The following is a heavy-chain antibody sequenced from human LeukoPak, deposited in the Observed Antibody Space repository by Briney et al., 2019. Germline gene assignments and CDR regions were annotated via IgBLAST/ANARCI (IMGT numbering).Heavy chain of an antibody. V-gene: IGHV1-24*01. CDR1: GYTLTELS. CDR3: ATADASVVRGVISGMDV. D-gene: IGHD3-10*01. J-gene: IGHJ6*04. CDR2: FDPEDGET. Sequence: ASVKVSCKVSGYTLTELSMHWVRQAPGKGLEWMGDFDPEDGETLYAQKFQGRDTMTEDTSTDTAYMELSSLRSEDTAVYYCATADASVVRGVISGMDVWGKGTTVTVSS.